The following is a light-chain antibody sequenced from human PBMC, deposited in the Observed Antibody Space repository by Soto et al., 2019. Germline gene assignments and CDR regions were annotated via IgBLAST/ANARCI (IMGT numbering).Light chain of an antibody. CDR1: QSISSW. CDR3: QEYNSYLYT. CDR2: DAS. Sequence: DIQMTQSPSTLSASVGDRVTITCRASQSISSWLAWYQQKQGKAPKLLIYDASSLESGVPSRFSGSGSGTEFTLTISSMQPDDFAPYYCQEYNSYLYTFGQGNKLEIK. J-gene: IGKJ2*01. V-gene: IGKV1-5*01.